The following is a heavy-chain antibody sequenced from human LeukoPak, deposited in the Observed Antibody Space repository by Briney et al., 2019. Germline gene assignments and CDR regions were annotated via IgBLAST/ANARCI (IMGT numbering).Heavy chain of an antibody. CDR2: IYHSGST. CDR3: ARDRLQLQS. V-gene: IGHV4-38-2*02. D-gene: IGHD1-1*01. Sequence: SETLSLTCTVSGYSISSGYYWGWIRQPPGKGLEWIGSIYHSGSTYYNPSLKSRVTISVDTSKNQFSLKLGSVTAADTAVYYCARDRLQLQSWGQGTLVTVSS. J-gene: IGHJ5*02. CDR1: GYSISSGYY.